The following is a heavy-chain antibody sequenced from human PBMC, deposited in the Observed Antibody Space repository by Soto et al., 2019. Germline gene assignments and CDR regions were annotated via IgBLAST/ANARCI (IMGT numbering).Heavy chain of an antibody. Sequence: SETLSLTGTVSGGSISSGGYYWSWIRQHPGKGLEWIGYIYYSGSTYYNPSLKSRVTISVDTSKNQFSLKLSSVSAADTAVYYCARASQGGSWSGYPNWFDPWGQGTLVTVSS. J-gene: IGHJ5*02. CDR3: ARASQGGSWSGYPNWFDP. D-gene: IGHD3-3*01. CDR1: GGSISSGGYY. V-gene: IGHV4-31*02. CDR2: IYYSGST.